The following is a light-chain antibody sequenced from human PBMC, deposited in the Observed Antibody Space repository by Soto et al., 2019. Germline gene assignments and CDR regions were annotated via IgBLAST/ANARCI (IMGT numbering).Light chain of an antibody. Sequence: EIVLTQSPATLSLSPGERATLSCRASQGVSSYLAWYQQKPGQAPRLLIYDASNRATGIPARFSGSGPGTDFTLTISGLQSEDFAVYYCQQYNDWPPGYTFGQGTKVDIK. J-gene: IGKJ2*01. CDR2: DAS. CDR1: QGVSSY. V-gene: IGKV3D-11*01. CDR3: QQYNDWPPGYT.